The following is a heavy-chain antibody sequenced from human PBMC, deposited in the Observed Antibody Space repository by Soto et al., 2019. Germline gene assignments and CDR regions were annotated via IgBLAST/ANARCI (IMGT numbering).Heavy chain of an antibody. V-gene: IGHV4-4*02. CDR2: IYHSGST. CDR1: GGSISSSNW. CDR3: ARASLGATDGYGMDV. D-gene: IGHD1-26*01. J-gene: IGHJ6*02. Sequence: SETLSLTCAVSGGSISSSNWWSWVRQPPGKGLEWIGEIYHSGSTNYNPSLKSRVTISVDKSKNQFSLKLSSVTAADTAVYYCARASLGATDGYGMDVWGQGTTVTVSS.